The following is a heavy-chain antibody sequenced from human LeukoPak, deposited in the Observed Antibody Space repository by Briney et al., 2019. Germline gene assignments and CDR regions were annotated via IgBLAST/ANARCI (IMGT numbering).Heavy chain of an antibody. CDR1: GGTFSSYA. J-gene: IGHJ6*03. Sequence: SVKVSCKASGGTFSSYAISWVRQAPGQGLEWKGGIIPIFGTANYAQKFQGRVTITTDESTSTAYMELSSLRSEDTAVYYCATRGKDSGSYHYYYMDVWGKGTTVTVSS. CDR2: IIPIFGTA. CDR3: ATRGKDSGSYHYYYMDV. D-gene: IGHD1-26*01. V-gene: IGHV1-69*05.